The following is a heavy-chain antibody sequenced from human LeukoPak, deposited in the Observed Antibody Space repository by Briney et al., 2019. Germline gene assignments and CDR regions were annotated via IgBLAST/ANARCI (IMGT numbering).Heavy chain of an antibody. D-gene: IGHD2-15*01. V-gene: IGHV3-23*01. Sequence: GASLRLSCAASTFTFSSYAMSWVRHAPGNGLEWVSSISSSVGTAYYADSVKGRFTISRDNSKNTLYLQMNSLRAEDTAVYYCASRGHCSGGSCADYWGQGTLVTVSS. CDR2: ISSSVGTA. CDR1: TFTFSSYA. J-gene: IGHJ4*02. CDR3: ASRGHCSGGSCADY.